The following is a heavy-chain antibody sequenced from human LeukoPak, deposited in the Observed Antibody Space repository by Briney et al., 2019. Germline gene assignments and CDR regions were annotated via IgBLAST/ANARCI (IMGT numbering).Heavy chain of an antibody. CDR2: ISGGSGNR. Sequence: GSLRLSCAASGFNFNDYAMTWVRQAPGKGLEWVSGISGGSGNRDYGDSVKGRFTISRDNSKNTLYLQMNSLRAEDTAVYYCANGLYYVPFDIWGQGTMVTVSS. D-gene: IGHD3-10*02. J-gene: IGHJ3*02. V-gene: IGHV3-23*01. CDR3: ANGLYYVPFDI. CDR1: GFNFNDYA.